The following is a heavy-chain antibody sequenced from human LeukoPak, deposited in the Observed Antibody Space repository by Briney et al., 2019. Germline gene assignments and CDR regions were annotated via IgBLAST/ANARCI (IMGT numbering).Heavy chain of an antibody. CDR1: GGSISSYY. Sequence: LETLSLTCTVSGGSISSYYCSWIRQPPGKGLEWIGYIYYSGSTNYNPSLKSRVTISVDTSKNQFSLKRSSVTAADTAVYYCASLYGDYVYYYYGMDVWGQGTTVTVSS. J-gene: IGHJ6*02. CDR2: IYYSGST. V-gene: IGHV4-59*01. D-gene: IGHD4-17*01. CDR3: ASLYGDYVYYYYGMDV.